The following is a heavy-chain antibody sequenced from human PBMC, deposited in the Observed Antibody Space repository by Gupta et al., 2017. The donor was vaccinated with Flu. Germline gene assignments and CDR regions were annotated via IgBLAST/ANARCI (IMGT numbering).Heavy chain of an antibody. CDR3: AREGRSYPPTY. D-gene: IGHD3-10*01. V-gene: IGHV4-59*01. Sequence: EWIGYIYYSGSTNYNPSLKSRVTISVDTSKNQFSLKLSSVTAADTAVYYCAREGRSYPPTYWGQGTLVTVSS. J-gene: IGHJ4*02. CDR2: IYYSGST.